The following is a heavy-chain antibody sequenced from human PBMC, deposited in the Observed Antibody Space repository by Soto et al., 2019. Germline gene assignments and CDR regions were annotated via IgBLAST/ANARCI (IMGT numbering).Heavy chain of an antibody. CDR1: GYTFTSYD. CDR3: ARGVLYYYDSIGYYSNWFDP. D-gene: IGHD3-22*01. Sequence: QVQLVQSGAEVKKPGASVKVSCKASGYTFTSYDINWVRQATGQGLEWMGWMNPNSGNTGYAQKFQGRVTMTRNTSISTAYMELSSLRSEDTAVYYCARGVLYYYDSIGYYSNWFDPWGQGTLVTVSS. CDR2: MNPNSGNT. J-gene: IGHJ5*02. V-gene: IGHV1-8*01.